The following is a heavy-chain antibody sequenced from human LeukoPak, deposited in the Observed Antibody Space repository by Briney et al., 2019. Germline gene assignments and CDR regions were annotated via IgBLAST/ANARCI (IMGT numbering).Heavy chain of an antibody. V-gene: IGHV3-30*02. D-gene: IGHD3-16*01. Sequence: GGSLRLSCAASGFTFSAYDMHWVRQVPGKGLEWVAFIRYDGSNKYYADSVKGRFTISRDNSKNTLFLQMNSLRAEDTAVYYCAKDLMGGLGGYWGQGTLVTVSS. CDR1: GFTFSAYD. CDR3: AKDLMGGLGGY. CDR2: IRYDGSNK. J-gene: IGHJ4*02.